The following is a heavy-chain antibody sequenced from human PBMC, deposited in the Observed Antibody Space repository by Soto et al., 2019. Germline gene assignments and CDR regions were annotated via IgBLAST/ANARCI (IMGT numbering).Heavy chain of an antibody. CDR2: ISTTI. CDR3: VRDHLWAFDY. V-gene: IGHV3-48*01. J-gene: IGHJ4*02. CDR1: GFTFSSYA. Sequence: GGYLRLSCSASGFTFSSYAMHWVRQAPGKGLEWLSYISTTIYYADSVKGRFTISRDNANNSLYLQMRSLRAEDTAVYYCVRDHLWAFDYWGQGAQVTVSS. D-gene: IGHD3-16*01.